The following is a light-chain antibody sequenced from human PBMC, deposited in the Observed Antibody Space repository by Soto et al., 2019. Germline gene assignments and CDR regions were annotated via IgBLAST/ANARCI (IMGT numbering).Light chain of an antibody. CDR2: AAS. Sequence: EIVLTQSPGTLSLSPGERATLSCRASQSVSSSHLAWYQQKPGQTPRLLIYAASIRATGIPDRFSGSGSGTDFTLTITRLEPEDFAVYYCQQYGSSPLFTFGPGTKVDIK. J-gene: IGKJ3*01. CDR1: QSVSSSH. CDR3: QQYGSSPLFT. V-gene: IGKV3-20*01.